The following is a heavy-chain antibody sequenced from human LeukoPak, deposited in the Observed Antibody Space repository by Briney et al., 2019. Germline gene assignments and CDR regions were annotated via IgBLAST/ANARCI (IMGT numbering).Heavy chain of an antibody. CDR1: GIAASGNY. CDR2: ISINTTT. D-gene: IGHD1-26*01. CDR3: GISQTWDHLFEC. J-gene: IGHJ4*02. Sequence: PGGTLTLSCAASGIAASGNYMSWVRQTPAKGLEWISFISINTTTFYADSVRGRFTISRDTSKNTLRLHMNSLREEDSAVYYCGISQTWDHLFECWGQGTLVTVSS. V-gene: IGHV3-53*01.